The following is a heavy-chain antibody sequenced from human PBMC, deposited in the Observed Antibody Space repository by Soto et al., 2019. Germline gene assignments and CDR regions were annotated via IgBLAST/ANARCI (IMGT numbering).Heavy chain of an antibody. Sequence: PSQTLSLTCFVSGGSITSYHWSWIRQVPGNGLEWIAYTSCTGNTKYNPSLQSRVTISMDTSKNQLSLKLTSMTAADTPVYYFSRDMHAGFNNQFDHWCQRPLVTVSS. V-gene: IGHV4-59*01. CDR1: GGSITSYH. D-gene: IGHD1-20*01. CDR2: TSCTGNT. J-gene: IGHJ5*02. CDR3: SRDMHAGFNNQFDH.